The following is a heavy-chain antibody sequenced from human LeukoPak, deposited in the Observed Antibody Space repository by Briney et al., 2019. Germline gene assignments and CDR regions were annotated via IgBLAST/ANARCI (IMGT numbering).Heavy chain of an antibody. Sequence: ASVKVSCKASGYTFTSYAMNWVRQAPGQGLEWMGWININTGNPTYAQGFTGRFVFSLDTSVSTAYLQISSLKAEDTAVYYCAREEYSSSWYTVAFDIWGQGTMVTVSS. D-gene: IGHD6-13*01. CDR2: ININTGNP. CDR1: GYTFTSYA. CDR3: AREEYSSSWYTVAFDI. J-gene: IGHJ3*02. V-gene: IGHV7-4-1*02.